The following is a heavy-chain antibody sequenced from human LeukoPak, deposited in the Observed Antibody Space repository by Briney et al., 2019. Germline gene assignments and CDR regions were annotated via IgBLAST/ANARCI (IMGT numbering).Heavy chain of an antibody. Sequence: SETLSLTCTVSGGSISGYYWSWIRQPPGKGLEWIGCIYYSGSTNYNPSLKSRVTISVDTSKNQLSLKLSSVTAADTAIYYCARVESGYSFGSFDYWGQGTLVTVSS. CDR3: ARVESGYSFGSFDY. V-gene: IGHV4-59*01. D-gene: IGHD5-18*01. CDR2: IYYSGST. J-gene: IGHJ4*02. CDR1: GGSISGYY.